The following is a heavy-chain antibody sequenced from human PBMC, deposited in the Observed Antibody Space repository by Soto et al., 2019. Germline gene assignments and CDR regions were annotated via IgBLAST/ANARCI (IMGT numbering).Heavy chain of an antibody. D-gene: IGHD1-26*01. CDR1: GGSISSGGYY. CDR2: IYYSGST. J-gene: IGHJ4*02. CDR3: ARDARLLGDSGLDY. V-gene: IGHV4-31*03. Sequence: QVQLQESGPGLVKPSQTLSLTCTVSGGSISSGGYYWSWIRQHPGKGLEWIGYIYYSGSTYYNPSLKSRVTLSVDTSKNQFSLKLSSVTAADTAVYYCARDARLLGDSGLDYWGQGTLVTVSS.